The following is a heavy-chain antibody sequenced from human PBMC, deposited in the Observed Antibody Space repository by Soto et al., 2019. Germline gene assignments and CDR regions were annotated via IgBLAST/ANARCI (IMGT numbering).Heavy chain of an antibody. V-gene: IGHV3-23*01. D-gene: IGHD1-26*01. CDR1: GFTFSSYA. J-gene: IGHJ3*02. Sequence: GESLKISCAASGFTFSSYAMSWVRQAPGKGLEWVSAISGSGGSTYYADSVKGRFTISRDNSKNTLYLQMNSLRAEDTAVYYCAKDRLWDQGDAFDIWGQGTMVTVSS. CDR2: ISGSGGST. CDR3: AKDRLWDQGDAFDI.